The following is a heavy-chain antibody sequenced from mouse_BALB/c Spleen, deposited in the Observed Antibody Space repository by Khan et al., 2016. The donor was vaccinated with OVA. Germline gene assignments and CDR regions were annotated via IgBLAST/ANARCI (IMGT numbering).Heavy chain of an antibody. Sequence: QIQLVQSGPDLKKPGETVKISCKASGYTFTNYGINWVKQAPGKGLKWMGWIYTYTGEPTYADDFKGRFAFSLENSARTAYLQIHNLNNEDTATYFCARGERRAMDYWGQGTSVTVSS. CDR1: GYTFTNYG. V-gene: IGHV9-3-1*01. CDR3: ARGERRAMDY. J-gene: IGHJ4*01. CDR2: IYTYTGEP.